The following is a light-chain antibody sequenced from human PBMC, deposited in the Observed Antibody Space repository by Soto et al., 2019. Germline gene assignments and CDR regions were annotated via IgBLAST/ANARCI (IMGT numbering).Light chain of an antibody. J-gene: IGLJ1*01. V-gene: IGLV1-40*01. CDR1: SSNIGAGYD. CDR2: GNI. CDR3: QSYDSTLSARYV. Sequence: QSVLTQPPSVSGSPGQRVTISCTGSSSNIGAGYDVHWYQQRPGTAPKLLIFGNINRPSGVPDRFSGSKSGTSASLAIPGLQAEEEGDYYCQSYDSTLSARYVFGPGTKVTVL.